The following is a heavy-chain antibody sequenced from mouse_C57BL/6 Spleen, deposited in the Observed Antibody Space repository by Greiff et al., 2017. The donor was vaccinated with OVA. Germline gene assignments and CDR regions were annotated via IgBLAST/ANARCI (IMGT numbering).Heavy chain of an antibody. V-gene: IGHV1-26*01. CDR2: INPNNGGT. CDR3: ARRGVGRWYFDV. D-gene: IGHD4-1*01. J-gene: IGHJ1*03. Sequence: EVQLQQSGPELVKPGASVKISCKASGYTFTDYYLNWVKQSHGKSLEWIGDINPNNGGTSYNQKFKGKATLTVDKSSSTAYMELRSLTSEDSAVYYCARRGVGRWYFDVWGTGTTVTVSS. CDR1: GYTFTDYY.